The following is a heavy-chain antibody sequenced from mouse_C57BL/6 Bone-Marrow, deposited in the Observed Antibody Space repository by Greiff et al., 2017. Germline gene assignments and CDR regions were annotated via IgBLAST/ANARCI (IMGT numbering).Heavy chain of an antibody. CDR1: GYAFSSSW. V-gene: IGHV1-82*01. D-gene: IGHD4-1*01. CDR2: IYPGDGDT. CDR3: ARRNWDHFDY. Sequence: QVQLQQSGPELVKPGASVKISCKASGYAFSSSWMNWVKQRPGKGLEWIGRIYPGDGDTNYNGKFKGKATLTADKSSSTAYMQLSSLTSEDSAVHFCARRNWDHFDYWGQGTTLTVSS. J-gene: IGHJ2*01.